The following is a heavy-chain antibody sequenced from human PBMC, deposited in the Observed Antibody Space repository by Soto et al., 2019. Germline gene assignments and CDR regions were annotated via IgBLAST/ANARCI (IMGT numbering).Heavy chain of an antibody. V-gene: IGHV3-64D*06. CDR2: ISSNGGST. CDR3: VKEIGGGGLAVGGASDI. CDR1: GFTFSSYA. D-gene: IGHD2-15*01. Sequence: GGSLRLSCSASGFTFSSYAMHWVRQAPGKGLEYVSAISSNGGSTYYADSVKGRFTISRDNSKNTLYLQMSSLRAEDTAVYYCVKEIGGGGLAVGGASDIWGPGIMLT. J-gene: IGHJ3*02.